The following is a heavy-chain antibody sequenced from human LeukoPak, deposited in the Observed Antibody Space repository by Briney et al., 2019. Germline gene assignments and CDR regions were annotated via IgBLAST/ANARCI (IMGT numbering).Heavy chain of an antibody. CDR2: ISAYNGNT. CDR3: ARVGAVRLGELSHYYYYYYMDV. D-gene: IGHD3-16*02. Sequence: ASVKVSCKASGYTFTSYGISWVRQAPGQGLEWMGWISAYNGNTNYAQKLQGRVTMTTDTSTGTAYMELRSLRSDDTAVYYCARVGAVRLGELSHYYYYYYMDVWGKGTTVTVSS. V-gene: IGHV1-18*01. CDR1: GYTFTSYG. J-gene: IGHJ6*03.